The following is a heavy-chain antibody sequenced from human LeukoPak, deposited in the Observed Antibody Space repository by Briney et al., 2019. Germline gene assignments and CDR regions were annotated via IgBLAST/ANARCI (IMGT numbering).Heavy chain of an antibody. CDR2: IYPGDSDT. V-gene: IGHV5-51*01. J-gene: IGHJ4*02. CDR3: ARLKHGGAVAGTD. D-gene: IGHD6-19*01. CDR1: GYSFTTYW. Sequence: GESLKISCKGSGYSFTTYWIGWVRQMPDKGLEWMGIIYPGDSDTRYSPSFQGQVTISADKSISTAYLQWSSLKASDIAMYYCARLKHGGAVAGTDWGQGTLVTVSS.